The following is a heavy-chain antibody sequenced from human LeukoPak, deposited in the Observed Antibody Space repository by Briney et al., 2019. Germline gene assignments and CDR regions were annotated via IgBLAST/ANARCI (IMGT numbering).Heavy chain of an antibody. V-gene: IGHV4-39*01. J-gene: IGHJ4*02. CDR1: GGSIRSSNHY. Sequence: SETLSLTCAVSGGSIRSSNHYWGWIRQPPGKGLEWIGSIYYSGSIYYNPSLKSRVTISVDTSKNQFSLKLSSVTAADTAVYYCARQILFHSERWLQFFDYWGQGILVTVSS. CDR2: IYYSGSI. D-gene: IGHD5-24*01. CDR3: ARQILFHSERWLQFFDY.